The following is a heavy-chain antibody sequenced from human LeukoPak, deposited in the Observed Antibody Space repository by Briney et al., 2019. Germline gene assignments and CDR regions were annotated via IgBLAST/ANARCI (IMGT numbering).Heavy chain of an antibody. CDR3: ARAVFGVVPPRGWFDP. CDR2: IYHSGST. J-gene: IGHJ5*02. D-gene: IGHD3-3*01. Sequence: SETLSLTCAVSGGSISSGGYSWSWIRQPPGKGLEWIGYIYHSGSTYYDPSLKSRVTMSVDRSKNQFSLKLSSVTAADTAVYYCARAVFGVVPPRGWFDPWGQGTLVTVSS. CDR1: GGSISSGGYS. V-gene: IGHV4-30-2*01.